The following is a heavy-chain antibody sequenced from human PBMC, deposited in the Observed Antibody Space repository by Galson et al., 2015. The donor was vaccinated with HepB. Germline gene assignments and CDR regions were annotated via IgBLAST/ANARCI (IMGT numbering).Heavy chain of an antibody. CDR2: ISGSGGNT. CDR3: AKSNYDSSGYLWRWFDP. V-gene: IGHV3-23*01. J-gene: IGHJ5*02. D-gene: IGHD3-22*01. CDR1: EFTFSTYA. Sequence: CAASEFTFSTYAMNWVRQAPGRGLEWVSCISGSGGNTYYADSVKGRFTISRDNSKNTLFLQMNSLRADDTAVYYCAKSNYDSSGYLWRWFDPWGQGTLVTVSS.